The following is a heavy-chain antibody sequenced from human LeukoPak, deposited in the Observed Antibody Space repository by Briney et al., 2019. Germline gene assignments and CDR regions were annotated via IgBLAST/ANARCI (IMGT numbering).Heavy chain of an antibody. D-gene: IGHD5-18*01. CDR1: GGSFSGYY. CDR2: INHSGST. Sequence: SETLSLTCAVYGGSFSGYYWSWIRQPPGKGREWIGEINHSGSTNYNPSLKSRVTISVDTSKNQFSLKLSSVTAADTAVYYCARERGYSYGCPHDYWGQGTLVTVSS. CDR3: ARERGYSYGCPHDY. V-gene: IGHV4-34*01. J-gene: IGHJ4*02.